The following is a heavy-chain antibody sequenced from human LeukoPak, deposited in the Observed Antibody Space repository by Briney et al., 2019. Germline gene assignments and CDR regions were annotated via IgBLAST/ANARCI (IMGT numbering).Heavy chain of an antibody. J-gene: IGHJ6*03. CDR3: ARSSITMVRGVIKSTTSWYHYYNMDV. D-gene: IGHD3-10*01. CDR1: GFTFSSYS. Sequence: PGGSLRLSCAASGFTFSSYSMSWVRQAPGKGLECVANIKQDGSEKNYVGSVKGRFTIARDNAKNSLYLQMNSLRAEDTAVYYCARSSITMVRGVIKSTTSWYHYYNMDVWGKGTTVTVSS. V-gene: IGHV3-7*01. CDR2: IKQDGSEK.